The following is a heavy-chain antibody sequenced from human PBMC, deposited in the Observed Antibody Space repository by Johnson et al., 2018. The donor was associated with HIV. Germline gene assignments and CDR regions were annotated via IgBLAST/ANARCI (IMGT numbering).Heavy chain of an antibody. CDR1: GFTFSSYA. CDR3: ARLTSGAFDI. D-gene: IGHD1-14*01. J-gene: IGHJ3*02. CDR2: ISYDGSNK. Sequence: HVQLVESGGGVVQPGRSLRLSCAASGFTFSSYAMHWVRQAPGKGLEWVAVISYDGSNKYYADSAKGRFTISRDNSKNTLYLQMNSLRAEDTALYYCARLTSGAFDIWGPGTMVTVSS. V-gene: IGHV3-30-3*01.